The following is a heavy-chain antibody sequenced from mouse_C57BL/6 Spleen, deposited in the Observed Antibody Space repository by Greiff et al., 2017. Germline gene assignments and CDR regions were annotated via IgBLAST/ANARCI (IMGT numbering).Heavy chain of an antibody. CDR3: ARGGVVDPHFDY. J-gene: IGHJ2*01. V-gene: IGHV1-69*01. Sequence: QVQLQQPGAELVMPGASVKLSCKASGYTFTSYWMHWVKQRPGQGLEWIGEIDPSDSYTNYNQKFKGKSTLTVDKSSSTAYMQLSSLTSEDSAVYYCARGGVVDPHFDYWGQGTTLTVSS. CDR1: GYTFTSYW. CDR2: IDPSDSYT. D-gene: IGHD1-1*01.